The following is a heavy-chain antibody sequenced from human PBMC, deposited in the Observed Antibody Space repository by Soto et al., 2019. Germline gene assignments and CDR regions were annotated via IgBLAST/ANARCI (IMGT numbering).Heavy chain of an antibody. J-gene: IGHJ4*02. CDR3: ARSSFDY. CDR2: ITSGSSYI. CDR1: GFTFSGYT. Sequence: GGSLRLSCAASGFTFSGYTMNWVRQAPGKGLEWVSSITSGSSYIYYADSVKGRFTTSRDNAKNSLYLQINSLRAEDTAMYYCARSSFDYWGQGTLVTVSS. V-gene: IGHV3-21*01.